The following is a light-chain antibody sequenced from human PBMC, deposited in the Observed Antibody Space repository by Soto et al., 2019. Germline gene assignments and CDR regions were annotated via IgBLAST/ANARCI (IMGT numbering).Light chain of an antibody. Sequence: DIQLTQSPSFLSASVGDRVTITCRASQGISNYLAWYQQKPGKAPNLLIHTASSLQTGVPSRFSGSGSGTECTLTISSLQPEDFATYYCQQRHSYPITFGQGTRLEIK. J-gene: IGKJ5*01. V-gene: IGKV1-9*01. CDR1: QGISNY. CDR2: TAS. CDR3: QQRHSYPIT.